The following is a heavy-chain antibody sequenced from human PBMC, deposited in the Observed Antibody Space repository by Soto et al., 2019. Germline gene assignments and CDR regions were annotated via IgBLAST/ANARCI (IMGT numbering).Heavy chain of an antibody. D-gene: IGHD6-6*01. CDR1: GFTFSSND. Sequence: EVQLVESGGGLVQPGGSLSLSCAASGFTFSSNDMHWVRQATGKGLEWVSAIGTAGDTYYPGSVKGRFTISRENAKNSLYLQMNSLRAEDTAVYYCARRGYSSSSGAHFDYWGQGTLVTVSS. CDR2: IGTAGDT. CDR3: ARRGYSSSSGAHFDY. J-gene: IGHJ4*02. V-gene: IGHV3-13*01.